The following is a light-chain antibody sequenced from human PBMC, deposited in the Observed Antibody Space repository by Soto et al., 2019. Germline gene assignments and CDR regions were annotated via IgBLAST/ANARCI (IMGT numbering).Light chain of an antibody. Sequence: QSALTQPDSASGSPGQSVTISCTGTSSDVGGYNYVSWYQPHPGKAPKLMIYEVSKRPSGVPDRVSGSNSRNTASLTVSGLQAEDEADYYCNSYAGSNNWVFGGGTKLTVL. CDR3: NSYAGSNNWV. CDR1: SSDVGGYNY. CDR2: EVS. J-gene: IGLJ3*02. V-gene: IGLV2-8*01.